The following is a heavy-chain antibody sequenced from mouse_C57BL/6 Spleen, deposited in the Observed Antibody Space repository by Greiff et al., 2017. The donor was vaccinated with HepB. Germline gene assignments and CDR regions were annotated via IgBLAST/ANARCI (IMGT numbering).Heavy chain of an antibody. CDR1: GYTFTDYE. CDR2: IDPETGGT. J-gene: IGHJ2*01. CDR3: TRKMGITTVVAGFDY. V-gene: IGHV1-15*01. Sequence: QVQLQQSGAELVRPGASVTLSCKASGYTFTDYEMHWVKQTPVHGLEWIGAIDPETGGTAYNQKFKGKAILTADKSSSTAYMELRSLTSEDSAVYYCTRKMGITTVVAGFDYWGQGTTLTVSS. D-gene: IGHD1-1*01.